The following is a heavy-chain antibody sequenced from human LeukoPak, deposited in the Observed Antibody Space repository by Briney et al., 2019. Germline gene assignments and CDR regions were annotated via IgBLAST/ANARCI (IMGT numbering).Heavy chain of an antibody. CDR3: VRHRQWVLFPDY. Sequence: PSETLSLTCTVSGDSISINYNWGWIRQPPGKGLEWIGSIFYSGATYYSPSLRSRVTISVDTSKNQFSLKLSSMTAADTAVYYCVRHRQWVLFPDYWGQGTLVTVSS. J-gene: IGHJ4*02. CDR2: IFYSGAT. D-gene: IGHD3-10*01. CDR1: GDSISINYN. V-gene: IGHV4-39*01.